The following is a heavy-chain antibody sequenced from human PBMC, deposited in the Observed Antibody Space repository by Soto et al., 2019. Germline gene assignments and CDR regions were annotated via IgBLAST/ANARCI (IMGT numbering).Heavy chain of an antibody. Sequence: GGFLRLSCAASGFTFSSYGMRWVRQAPGKGLEWVAVIWYDGSNKYYADSVKGRFTISRDNSKNTLYLQMNSLRAEDTAVYYCARDRFSGSYSAAFDYWGQGTLVTVSS. D-gene: IGHD1-26*01. CDR2: IWYDGSNK. CDR1: GFTFSSYG. CDR3: ARDRFSGSYSAAFDY. V-gene: IGHV3-33*01. J-gene: IGHJ4*02.